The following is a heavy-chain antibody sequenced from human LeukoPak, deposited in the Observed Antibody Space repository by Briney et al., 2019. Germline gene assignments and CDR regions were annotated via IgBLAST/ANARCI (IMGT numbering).Heavy chain of an antibody. CDR2: INPNSGGT. V-gene: IGHV1-2*02. CDR1: GYTFTGYY. J-gene: IGHJ4*02. D-gene: IGHD3-22*01. Sequence: ASVKVSCKASGYTFTGYYMHWVRQAPGRGLEWMGWINPNSGGTNYAQKFQGRVTMTRDTSISTAYMELSRLRSDDTAVYYCARCYYYDSSGYYAWGQGTLVTVSS. CDR3: ARCYYYDSSGYYA.